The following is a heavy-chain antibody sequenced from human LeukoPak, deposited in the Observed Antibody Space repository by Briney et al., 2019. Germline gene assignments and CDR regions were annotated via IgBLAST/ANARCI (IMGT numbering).Heavy chain of an antibody. V-gene: IGHV1-18*01. J-gene: IGHJ5*01. CDR1: GYTFTRYG. CDR2: ISAYNGNT. CDR3: ARASSYGYVDWFDS. Sequence: ASVKVSCKASGYTFTRYGISWVRQAPGQGLEWMGWISAYNGNTNYAQKLQGRVTMTTDTSTSTAYMELRSLRSDDTAVYYCARASSYGYVDWFDSWGQGTLVTVSS. D-gene: IGHD5-18*01.